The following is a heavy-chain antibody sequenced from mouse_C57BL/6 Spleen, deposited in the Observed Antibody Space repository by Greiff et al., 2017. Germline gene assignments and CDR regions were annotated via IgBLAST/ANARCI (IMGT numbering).Heavy chain of an antibody. D-gene: IGHD1-1*01. V-gene: IGHV1-78*01. CDR1: GYTFTDHT. CDR3: ARWGTVVSNYFDC. Sequence: VKLVESDAELVKPGASVKISCKVSGYTFTDHTIHWMKQRPEQGLEWIGYIYPRDGSTKYNEKFKGKATLTADKSSSTAYMQLNSLTSEDSAVYFCARWGTVVSNYFDCWGQGTTLTVSS. CDR2: IYPRDGST. J-gene: IGHJ2*01.